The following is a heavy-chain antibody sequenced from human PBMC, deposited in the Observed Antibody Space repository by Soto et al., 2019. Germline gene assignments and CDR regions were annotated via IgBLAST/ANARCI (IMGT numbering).Heavy chain of an antibody. J-gene: IGHJ3*02. CDR2: INPSGGST. CDR1: GYTFTSYY. Sequence: GASVKVSCKASGYTFTSYYMHWVRQAPGQGLEWMGIINPSGGSTSYAQKFQGRVTMTRDTSTSTVYMELSSLRSEDTAVYYCARDQGPLITMIKPRRAFDIWGQGTMVTVSS. V-gene: IGHV1-46*01. CDR3: ARDQGPLITMIKPRRAFDI. D-gene: IGHD3-22*01.